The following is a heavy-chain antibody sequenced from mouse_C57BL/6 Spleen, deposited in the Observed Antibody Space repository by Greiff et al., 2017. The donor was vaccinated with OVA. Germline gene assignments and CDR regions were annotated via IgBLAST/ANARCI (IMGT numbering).Heavy chain of an antibody. J-gene: IGHJ4*01. D-gene: IGHD2-5*01. CDR1: GYTFTSYW. CDR3: ASGRYSNPRDY. CDR2: IDPSDSYT. V-gene: IGHV1-69*01. Sequence: QVQLQQPGAELVMPGASVKLSCKASGYTFTSYWMHWVKQRPGQGLEWIGEIDPSDSYTNYNQKFKGKATLTADKSSSTAYMQLSSLTSEDSAVYYCASGRYSNPRDYWGQGTSVTVSS.